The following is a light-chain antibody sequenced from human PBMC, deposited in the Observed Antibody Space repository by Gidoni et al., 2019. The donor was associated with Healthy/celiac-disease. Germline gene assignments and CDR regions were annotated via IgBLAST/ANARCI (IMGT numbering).Light chain of an antibody. Sequence: QSVLTQQPTASGTPGQRVTISCSDSSSHIGSNYVYWYQQLPGTAPKLLIYRNNQRPSGVPDRFSGSKSGTSASLAISGLRSEDEADYYCAAWDDILSGYVFGTGTKVTVL. CDR1: SSHIGSNY. CDR2: RNN. CDR3: AAWDDILSGYV. V-gene: IGLV1-47*01. J-gene: IGLJ1*01.